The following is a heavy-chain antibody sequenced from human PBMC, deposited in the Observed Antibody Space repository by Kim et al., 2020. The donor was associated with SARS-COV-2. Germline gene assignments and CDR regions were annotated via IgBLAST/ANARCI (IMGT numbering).Heavy chain of an antibody. V-gene: IGHV1-18*04. D-gene: IGHD2-2*01. CDR3: ARDFPYCSSTSCYGPLGYYYYGMDV. J-gene: IGHJ6*02. CDR2: ISAYNGNT. Sequence: ASVKVSCKASGYTFTSYGISWVRQAPGQGLEWMGWISAYNGNTNYAQKLQGRVTMTTDTSTSTAYMELRSLRSDDTAVYYCARDFPYCSSTSCYGPLGYYYYGMDVWGQGTTVTVSS. CDR1: GYTFTSYG.